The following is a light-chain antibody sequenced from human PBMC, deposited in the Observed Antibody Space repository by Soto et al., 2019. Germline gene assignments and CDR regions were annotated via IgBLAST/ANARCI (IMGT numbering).Light chain of an antibody. J-gene: IGKJ4*01. CDR1: QSVSSSY. Sequence: EIVLTQSPGTLSLSPGERATLSCRASQSVSSSYLAWYQQKPGQAPRLLFYGASSRATGIPDRFSGSGSGTDFTLTISRLEPEDFAVYYCQQYGSSPPDTFGGGTKVEIK. CDR3: QQYGSSPPDT. V-gene: IGKV3-20*01. CDR2: GAS.